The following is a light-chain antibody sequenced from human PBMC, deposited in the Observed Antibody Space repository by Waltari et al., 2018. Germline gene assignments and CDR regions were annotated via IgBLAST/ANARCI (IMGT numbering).Light chain of an antibody. CDR2: GAS. Sequence: EIVLTQSPGTLSLSPGERATLSCRASQSVSNSYLAWYQQKPGQAPRLLIYGASTRATGIPDRFSGSGSGTDFTLTISRLEPEDFVVYYCQQYGTSPTFGQGTKVEIK. CDR1: QSVSNSY. J-gene: IGKJ1*01. CDR3: QQYGTSPT. V-gene: IGKV3-20*01.